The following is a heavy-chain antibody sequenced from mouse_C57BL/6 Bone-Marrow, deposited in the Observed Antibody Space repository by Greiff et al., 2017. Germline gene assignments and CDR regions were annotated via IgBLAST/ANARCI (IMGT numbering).Heavy chain of an antibody. J-gene: IGHJ2*03. CDR2: IDPADSYT. D-gene: IGHD1-1*01. Sequence: QVQLQQPGAELVMPGASVKLSCKASGYTFTSYWMHWVKQRPGQGLEWIGEIDPADSYTNYNQKFKGKSTLTVDKSSSTAYMQLSSLTSEDSAVDYCAREGTTVVARFDYWGQGTSLTVSA. V-gene: IGHV1-69*01. CDR1: GYTFTSYW. CDR3: AREGTTVVARFDY.